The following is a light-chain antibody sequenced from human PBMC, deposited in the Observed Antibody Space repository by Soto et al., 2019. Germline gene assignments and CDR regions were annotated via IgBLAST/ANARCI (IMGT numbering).Light chain of an antibody. CDR2: GNN. V-gene: IGLV1-40*01. CDR1: SSNIGAGYD. Sequence: QLVLTQPPSVSGAPGQMVTISCTGGSSNIGAGYDVQWYQQLPGTAPKLFIYGNNNRPSGVPDRFSGSKSGTSGSLAITGLQAEDEADYYCQSYDSSLSGSVFGTGTKLTVL. CDR3: QSYDSSLSGSV. J-gene: IGLJ1*01.